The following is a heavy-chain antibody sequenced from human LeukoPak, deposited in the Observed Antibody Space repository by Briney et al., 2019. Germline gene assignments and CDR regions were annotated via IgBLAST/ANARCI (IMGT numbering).Heavy chain of an antibody. J-gene: IGHJ4*02. D-gene: IGHD5-12*01. CDR3: ATDLSGAVATGD. CDR1: GYTLTELS. CDR2: FDPEDGET. Sequence: ASVKVSCKVSGYTLTELSMHWVRRAPGKGLGWMGGFDPEDGETIYAQKFQGRVTMTEDTSTDTAYMELSSLRSEDTAVHYCATDLSGAVATGDWGQGTLVTVSS. V-gene: IGHV1-24*01.